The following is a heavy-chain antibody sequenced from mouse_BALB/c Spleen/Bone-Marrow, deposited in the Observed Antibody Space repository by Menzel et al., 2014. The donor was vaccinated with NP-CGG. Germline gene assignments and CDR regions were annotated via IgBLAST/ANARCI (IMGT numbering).Heavy chain of an antibody. J-gene: IGHJ2*01. V-gene: IGHV4-1*02. CDR1: GFDLRRYW. D-gene: IGHD2-1*01. Sequence: DVMLVESGGGLVQPGGSLKLSCAASGFDLRRYWMSWVRQAPGKGLQWIGEINPDSRTINYTPSLKDKFIISRDNAKNTLYLQMTKVRSEDTALYYCARGSYYGHLDYWGQGTTLTVSS. CDR2: INPDSRTI. CDR3: ARGSYYGHLDY.